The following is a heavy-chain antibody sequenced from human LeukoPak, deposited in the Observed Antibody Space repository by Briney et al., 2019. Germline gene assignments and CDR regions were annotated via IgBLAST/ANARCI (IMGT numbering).Heavy chain of an antibody. CDR1: GGSISCSNSY. D-gene: IGHD6-19*01. CDR2: IYYTGST. V-gene: IGHV4-39*07. J-gene: IGHJ4*02. CDR3: ARDRIAVAGVYYFDY. Sequence: SETLSLTCAVSGGSISCSNSYWGWIRQPPGKGLEWIGSIYYTGSTYYNPSLKSRVTISVDTSKNQFSLKLSSVPAADTAVYYCARDRIAVAGVYYFDYWGQGTLVTVSS.